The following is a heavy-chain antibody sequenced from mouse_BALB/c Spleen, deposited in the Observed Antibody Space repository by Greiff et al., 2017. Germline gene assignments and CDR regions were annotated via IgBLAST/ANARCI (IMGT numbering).Heavy chain of an antibody. CDR3: ARNWEDYEAY. CDR1: GFSLTSYG. Sequence: QVQLQQSGPGLVQPSQSLSITCTVSGFSLTSYGVHWVRQSPGKGLEWLGVIWSGGSTDYNAAFISRLSISKDNSKSQVFFKMNSLQANDTAIYYCARNWEDYEAYWGQGTLVTVSA. D-gene: IGHD1-1*01. J-gene: IGHJ3*01. CDR2: IWSGGST. V-gene: IGHV2-2*02.